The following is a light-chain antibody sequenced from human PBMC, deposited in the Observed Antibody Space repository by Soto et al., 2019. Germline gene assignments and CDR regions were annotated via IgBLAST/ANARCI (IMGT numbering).Light chain of an antibody. CDR1: QSISNY. CDR3: QQSYSTPYT. CDR2: GAS. V-gene: IGKV1-39*01. Sequence: DIQMTQSPSSLSASVGDRVTITCRASQSISNYLNWYQQDPGKAPKILISGASSLQSGVPSRFSGSGSGTDFTLTISSLQPEDFATYYCQQSYSTPYTFGQGTNLEIK. J-gene: IGKJ2*01.